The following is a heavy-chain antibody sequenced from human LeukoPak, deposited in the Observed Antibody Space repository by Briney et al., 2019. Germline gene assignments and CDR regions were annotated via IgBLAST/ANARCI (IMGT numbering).Heavy chain of an antibody. CDR2: MFYTGSG. Sequence: SETLSLTCTVSGGSMSNYYWNWIRQPPGKGLEWIGYMFYTGSGKYNPSLKSRVTISVDTSKRQISLKLTSVTAADTAIYYCATNLPGYSYGYWVAWGQGTLVTVSS. V-gene: IGHV4-59*01. CDR3: ATNLPGYSYGYWVA. D-gene: IGHD5-18*01. CDR1: GGSMSNYY. J-gene: IGHJ5*02.